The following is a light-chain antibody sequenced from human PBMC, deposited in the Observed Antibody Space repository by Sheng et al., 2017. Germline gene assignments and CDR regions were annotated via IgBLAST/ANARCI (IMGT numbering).Light chain of an antibody. Sequence: IQMTQSPSSLSASVGDRVTITCRSSQNIANYLNWYQQKPGQAPKLLIDAASSLQSAVPSRFSGNGSGTHFTLTINSLQPEDFATYFCQQSYSPFSFGGGPRWRS. V-gene: IGKV1-39*01. J-gene: IGKJ4*01. CDR3: QQSYSPFS. CDR1: QNIANY. CDR2: AAS.